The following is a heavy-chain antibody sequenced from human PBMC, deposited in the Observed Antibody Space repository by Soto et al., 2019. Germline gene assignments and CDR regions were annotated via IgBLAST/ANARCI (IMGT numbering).Heavy chain of an antibody. CDR1: GGFISSYY. CDR3: ASASVAGRFDY. J-gene: IGHJ4*02. V-gene: IGHV4-59*01. Sequence: PSXTQSLTSTVSGGFISSYYWSWIRQPPGKGLEWIGYIYYSGSTSYNPSLKSRVTISVDTSKNQFSLKLSSVTAADTAVYYCASASVAGRFDYWGQGTLVTVSS. CDR2: IYYSGST. D-gene: IGHD6-19*01.